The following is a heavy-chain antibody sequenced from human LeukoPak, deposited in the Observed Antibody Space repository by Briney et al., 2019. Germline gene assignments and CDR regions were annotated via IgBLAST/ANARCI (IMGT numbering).Heavy chain of an antibody. D-gene: IGHD3-10*01. CDR1: GFTFSSYG. Sequence: GGSLRLSCAASGFTFSSYGMHWVRQAPGKGLEWVAFIWYDGSNKYYADSVKGRFTISRDNSKNTLYLQMNSLRAEDTAVYYCAKLALSGSYGPQGGSFFDYWGQGTLVTVSS. CDR3: AKLALSGSYGPQGGSFFDY. V-gene: IGHV3-30*02. CDR2: IWYDGSNK. J-gene: IGHJ4*02.